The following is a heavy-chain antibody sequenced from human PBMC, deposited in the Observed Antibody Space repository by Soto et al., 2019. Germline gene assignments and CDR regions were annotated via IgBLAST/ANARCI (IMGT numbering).Heavy chain of an antibody. V-gene: IGHV1-3*01. CDR2: INAGNGNT. CDR3: ARDTITGILDY. Sequence: GASVKVSCKASGYTFTSYDMHWVRQAPGQRLEWMGWINAGNGNTKYSQKFQGRVTITRDTSASTAYMELSSLRSEDTAVDYCARDTITGILDYWGQGTLVTVSS. CDR1: GYTFTSYD. J-gene: IGHJ4*02. D-gene: IGHD1-20*01.